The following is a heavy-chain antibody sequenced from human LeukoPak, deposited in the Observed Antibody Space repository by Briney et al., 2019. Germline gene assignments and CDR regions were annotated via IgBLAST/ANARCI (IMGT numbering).Heavy chain of an antibody. CDR1: GGSISSGGYS. V-gene: IGHV4-30-4*07. CDR3: ARVGKPTVWGSYRYPYYFDY. CDR2: IYYSGST. J-gene: IGHJ4*02. D-gene: IGHD3-16*02. Sequence: TSETLSLTCAVSGGSISSGGYSWSWIRQPPGKGLEWIGYIYYSGSTYYNPSLKSRVTISVDTSKNQFSLKLSSVTAADTAVYYCARVGKPTVWGSYRYPYYFDYWGQGTLVTVSS.